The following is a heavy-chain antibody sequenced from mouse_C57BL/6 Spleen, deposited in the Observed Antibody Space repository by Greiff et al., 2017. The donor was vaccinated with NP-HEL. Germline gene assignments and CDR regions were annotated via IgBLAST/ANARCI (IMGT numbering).Heavy chain of an antibody. J-gene: IGHJ4*01. CDR2: IDPSDSET. Sequence: QVQLQQPGAELVRPGSSVKLSCKASGYTFTSYWMHWVKQRPIQGLEWIGNIDPSDSETHYNQKFKDKATLTVDKSSSTAYMQLSSLTSEDSAVYYCASLRLYCYAMDYWGQGTSVTVSS. D-gene: IGHD2-4*01. CDR1: GYTFTSYW. V-gene: IGHV1-52*01. CDR3: ASLRLYCYAMDY.